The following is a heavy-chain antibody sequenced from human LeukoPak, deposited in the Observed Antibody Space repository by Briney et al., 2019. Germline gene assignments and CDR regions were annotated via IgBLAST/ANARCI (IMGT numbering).Heavy chain of an antibody. J-gene: IGHJ4*02. V-gene: IGHV4-39*01. Sequence: SETLSLTCTVSGGSISSSSYYWGWLRQPPGKGLEWIGSIYYSGSTYYNPSLKSRVTISVGTSKNQFSLKLSSVTAADTAVYYCAKTSGSYLTTVFDYWGQGTLVTVSS. CDR1: GGSISSSSYY. CDR3: AKTSGSYLTTVFDY. CDR2: IYYSGST. D-gene: IGHD1-26*01.